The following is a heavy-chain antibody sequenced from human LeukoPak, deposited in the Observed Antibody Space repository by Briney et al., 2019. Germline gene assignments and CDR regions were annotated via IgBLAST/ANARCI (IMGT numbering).Heavy chain of an antibody. D-gene: IGHD6-25*01. V-gene: IGHV3-53*01. CDR2: IYSGGST. CDR3: ARTAGSDSYYYYGMDV. Sequence: GGSLRLSCAASGFTVSSNYMSWVRHAPGKGLEWVSVIYSGGSTYYADSVKGRFTISRDNSKTTLYLQMNSLRAEDTAVYYCARTAGSDSYYYYGMDVWGQGTTVTVSS. CDR1: GFTVSSNY. J-gene: IGHJ6*02.